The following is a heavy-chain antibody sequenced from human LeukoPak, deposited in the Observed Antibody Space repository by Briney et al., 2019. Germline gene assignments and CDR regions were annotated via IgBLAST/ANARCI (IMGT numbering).Heavy chain of an antibody. J-gene: IGHJ5*02. CDR3: ARALLGYCSSTSCYLFGYWFDP. CDR2: INPNSGGT. D-gene: IGHD2-2*01. Sequence: ASVKVSCKASGYTFTGYYIHWVRQAPGQGLEWMGWINPNSGGTNYAQKFQGRVTMTRDTSISTAYMELSRLRSDDTAVYYCARALLGYCSSTSCYLFGYWFDPWGQGTLVTVSS. CDR1: GYTFTGYY. V-gene: IGHV1-2*02.